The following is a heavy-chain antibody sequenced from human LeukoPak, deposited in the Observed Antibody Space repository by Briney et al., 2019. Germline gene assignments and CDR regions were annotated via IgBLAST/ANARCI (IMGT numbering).Heavy chain of an antibody. J-gene: IGHJ5*02. V-gene: IGHV1-8*01. CDR3: ARGRAMAAAVNWFDP. CDR1: GYTFTSYD. CDR2: MNPNSGNT. D-gene: IGHD6-13*01. Sequence: ASVKVSCKASGYTFTSYDINWVRQATGQGLEWMGWMNPNSGNTGYAQKFQGRVTMTRNTSISTAYMELSSLRSEDTAVYYCARGRAMAAAVNWFDPWGQGTLATVSS.